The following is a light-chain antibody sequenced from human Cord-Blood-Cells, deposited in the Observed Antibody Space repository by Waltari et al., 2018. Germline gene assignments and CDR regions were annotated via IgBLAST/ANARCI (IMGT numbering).Light chain of an antibody. Sequence: DIQMTQSPCSLSASAGARVHITCRESQSISSYLNWYQQKPGKATKLLSFAASSLQSGVPSRFSGRGSGTDFTLSISSLQPEDFAAYYCQQSYSTPRSFGHGTKLELK. CDR2: AAS. CDR1: QSISSY. CDR3: QQSYSTPRS. J-gene: IGKJ2*03. V-gene: IGKV1-39*01.